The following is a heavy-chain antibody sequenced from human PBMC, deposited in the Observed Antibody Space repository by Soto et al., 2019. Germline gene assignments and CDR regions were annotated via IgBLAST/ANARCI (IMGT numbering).Heavy chain of an antibody. D-gene: IGHD1-26*01. CDR1: GYTFTSYY. CDR3: ARDYVGATTYFDY. CDR2: INPSGGST. Sequence: QVQLVQSGAEVKKPGASVKVSCKASGYTFTSYYMHWVRQAPGQGLEWMGIINPSGGSTSYAQKFQGRVTMTRDTSTSKVYMELSSLRXEDTAVYYCARDYVGATTYFDYWGQGTLVTVSS. V-gene: IGHV1-46*01. J-gene: IGHJ4*02.